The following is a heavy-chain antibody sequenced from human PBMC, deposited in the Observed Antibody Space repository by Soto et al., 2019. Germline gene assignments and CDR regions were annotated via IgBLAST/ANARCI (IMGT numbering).Heavy chain of an antibody. CDR3: AHRIGHCISNRCSYFFDY. CDR2: IYWDDDK. D-gene: IGHD2-2*01. Sequence: SGPTLVNPTQTLTLTCTFSGFSLSTTGMGVGWIRQPPGKALEWLALIYWDDDKRYSPSLKSRLTITKDTSKNQVVLTMTNMDPVDTATYYCAHRIGHCISNRCSYFFDYWGQGTLVTVSS. V-gene: IGHV2-5*02. J-gene: IGHJ4*02. CDR1: GFSLSTTGMG.